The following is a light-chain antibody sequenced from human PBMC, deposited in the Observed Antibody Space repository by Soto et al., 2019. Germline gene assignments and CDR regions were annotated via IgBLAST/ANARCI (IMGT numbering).Light chain of an antibody. Sequence: DIVMTQSPDSLAVSLGERATINCKSSQSVLYNSDNKNYLAWYQQKPGQPPKLLIYWASTRESGVPDRFSGSGSGTDFILTISSLQAEDVAVSYCQQFYDIPYAFGQVTKLEIK. CDR3: QQFYDIPYA. CDR2: WAS. V-gene: IGKV4-1*01. J-gene: IGKJ2*01. CDR1: QSVLYNSDNKNY.